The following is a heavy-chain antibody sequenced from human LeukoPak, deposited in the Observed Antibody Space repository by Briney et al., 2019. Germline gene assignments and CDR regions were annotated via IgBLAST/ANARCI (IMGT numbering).Heavy chain of an antibody. CDR2: ISYDGSNK. CDR3: AKEVGIVVVPAARDYYYYGMDV. D-gene: IGHD2-2*01. J-gene: IGHJ6*04. Sequence: GRSLRLSCAASGFTFSSYGMHWVRQAPGKGLEWVAVISYDGSNKSYADSVKGRFTISRDNSKNTLYLQMNSLRAEDTAVYYCAKEVGIVVVPAARDYYYYGMDVWGKGTTVTVSS. CDR1: GFTFSSYG. V-gene: IGHV3-30*18.